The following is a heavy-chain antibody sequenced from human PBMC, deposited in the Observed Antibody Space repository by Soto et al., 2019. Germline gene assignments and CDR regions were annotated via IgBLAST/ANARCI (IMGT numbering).Heavy chain of an antibody. Sequence: GGSLRLPCAASGFTFSSYGIHWVRQAPGKGLEWVAVIWYDGSNKYYADSVKGRFTISRDNSKNTLYLQMNSLRAEDTAVYYCARVRLYDILTGPFDYWGQGTLVTVSS. J-gene: IGHJ4*02. CDR3: ARVRLYDILTGPFDY. CDR2: IWYDGSNK. CDR1: GFTFSSYG. V-gene: IGHV3-33*01. D-gene: IGHD3-9*01.